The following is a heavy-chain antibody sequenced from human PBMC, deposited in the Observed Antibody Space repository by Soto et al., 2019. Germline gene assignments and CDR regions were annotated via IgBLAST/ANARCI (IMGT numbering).Heavy chain of an antibody. V-gene: IGHV3-30-3*01. CDR1: GFTFSSYA. J-gene: IGHJ4*02. CDR2: ISYDGSNK. CDR3: HKTDY. Sequence: GGSLRLSCAASGFTFSSYAMHWVRQAPGKGLEWVAVISYDGSNKYYADSVKGRFTISRDNSKNTLYLQMNSLRAEDTAVYYCHKTDYWGQGTLVTVSS.